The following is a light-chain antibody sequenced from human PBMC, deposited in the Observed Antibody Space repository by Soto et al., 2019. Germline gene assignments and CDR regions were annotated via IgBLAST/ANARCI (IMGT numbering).Light chain of an antibody. CDR1: QTVKNDY. J-gene: IGKJ4*01. V-gene: IGKV3-20*01. Sequence: ETVLTQSPGTLSLSPGEGATLSCRASQTVKNDYLAGYQQRRGLPPRLLIFGASGRATGIPDRFSGSGSGTDFTLTITRLEPEDFAVYYCQQDGSSPLTFGGGTKVETK. CDR3: QQDGSSPLT. CDR2: GAS.